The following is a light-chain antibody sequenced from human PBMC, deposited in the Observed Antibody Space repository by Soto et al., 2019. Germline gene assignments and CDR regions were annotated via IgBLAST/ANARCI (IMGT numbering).Light chain of an antibody. J-gene: IGLJ3*02. Sequence: QSALTQPASVSGSPGQSITISCTGTSSDVGAYNYVSWYQQHPDKAPKLMIYEVRNRPSGLSNRFSGSKSGNTASLTISGLQAEDEADYYCTSYTSSSSGVFGGGTKLTVL. CDR2: EVR. CDR1: SSDVGAYNY. CDR3: TSYTSSSSGV. V-gene: IGLV2-14*01.